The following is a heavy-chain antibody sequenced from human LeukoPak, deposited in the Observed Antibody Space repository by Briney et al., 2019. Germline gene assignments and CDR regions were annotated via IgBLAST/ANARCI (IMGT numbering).Heavy chain of an antibody. V-gene: IGHV3-7*01. D-gene: IGHD2-2*01. CDR2: IKQDGSEK. CDR3: ARLKLLWSNYFDY. CDR1: GFTFSSYW. Sequence: PGGSLRLSCAASGFTFSSYWMSWVRQAPGKGLEWVANIKQDGSEKYYVDSVKGRFTISRDNAKKSLYLQMNSLRAEDTAVYYCARLKLLWSNYFDYWGQGTLVTVSS. J-gene: IGHJ4*02.